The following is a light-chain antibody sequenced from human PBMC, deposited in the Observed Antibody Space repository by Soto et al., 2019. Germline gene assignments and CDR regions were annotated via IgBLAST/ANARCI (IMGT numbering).Light chain of an antibody. CDR1: LSDVGGYNY. J-gene: IGLJ2*01. CDR3: SSYTSSSTLV. Sequence: QSALTQPASVSGSPGQSITISCTGTLSDVGGYNYVSWYQQHPGKAPKLMIYDVSNRPSGVSNRFSGSKSGNTAYLTISGLQAEDEADYYCSSYTSSSTLVFGGGTKLTDL. CDR2: DVS. V-gene: IGLV2-14*01.